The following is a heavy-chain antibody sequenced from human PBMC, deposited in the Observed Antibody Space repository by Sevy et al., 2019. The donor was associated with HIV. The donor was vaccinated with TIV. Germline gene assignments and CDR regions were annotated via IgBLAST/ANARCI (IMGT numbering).Heavy chain of an antibody. J-gene: IGHJ3*02. V-gene: IGHV4-38-2*01. CDR3: ARQGYYYTDAFDI. CDR2: VYQSGST. CDR1: DYSIRSGDY. Sequence: SETLSLTCAVSDYSIRSGDYWGWIRQPPGKGLEWIGSVYQSGSTHYNPSLKSRVTISVDTSKTHFSLKLDSVTAADTAVYYCARQGYYYTDAFDIWGQGTMVTVSS. D-gene: IGHD3-22*01.